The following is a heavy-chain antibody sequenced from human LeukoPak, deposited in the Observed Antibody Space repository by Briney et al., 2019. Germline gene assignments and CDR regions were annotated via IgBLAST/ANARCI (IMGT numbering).Heavy chain of an antibody. J-gene: IGHJ4*02. CDR2: IYHSGST. D-gene: IGHD6-19*01. CDR1: GGSISSNGYY. V-gene: IGHV4-39*07. CDR3: ARVRGSSGWCFDY. Sequence: SETLSLTCTVSGGSISSNGYYWGWIRQPPGKGLEWIGNIYHSGSTYYNPSLKSRVTISVDTSKNQFSLKLSSVTAADTALYYCARVRGSSGWCFDYWGQGTLVTVSS.